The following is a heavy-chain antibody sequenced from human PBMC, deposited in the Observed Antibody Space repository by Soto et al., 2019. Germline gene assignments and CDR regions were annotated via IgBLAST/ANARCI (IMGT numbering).Heavy chain of an antibody. J-gene: IGHJ4*02. V-gene: IGHV3-33*01. D-gene: IGHD1-26*01. Sequence: QVQLVDSGGGGFQPGRSLRPSLAASGFIFSSYGWHWFRRAPGRGLEWVAGIWFDGSNKYYADSVKGRFTISRDNSRNTLYLQMNGLRAEDTAVYYCARDAKSVETTGGFDYWGQGTLVTVSS. CDR2: IWFDGSNK. CDR1: GFIFSSYG. CDR3: ARDAKSVETTGGFDY.